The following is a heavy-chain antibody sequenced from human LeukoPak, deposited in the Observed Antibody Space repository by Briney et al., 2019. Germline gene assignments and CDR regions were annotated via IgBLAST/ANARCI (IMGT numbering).Heavy chain of an antibody. V-gene: IGHV4-38-2*02. CDR1: GYSISSGYY. CDR2: IYHSGST. J-gene: IGHJ4*02. CDR3: ARSSLREWLLHPDFDY. D-gene: IGHD3-3*01. Sequence: SETLSLTCTVSGYSISSGYYWGWIRQPPGKGLEWIGSIYHSGSTYYNPSLKSRVTISVDTSKNQFSLKLSSVTAADTAVYYCARSSLREWLLHPDFDYWGQGTLVTVSS.